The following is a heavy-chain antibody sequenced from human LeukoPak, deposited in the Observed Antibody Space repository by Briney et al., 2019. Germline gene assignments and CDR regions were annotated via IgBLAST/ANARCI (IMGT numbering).Heavy chain of an antibody. Sequence: PGGSLRLSCAASGFTVSSNEMSWVRQAPGKGLEWVSSISGGSTYYADSVKGRFTISRDNSKNTLYLQMNSLRAEDTAVYYCAKSPPYYYYMDVWGKGTTVTVSS. V-gene: IGHV3-38-3*01. J-gene: IGHJ6*03. CDR1: GFTVSSNE. CDR2: ISGGST. CDR3: AKSPPYYYYMDV.